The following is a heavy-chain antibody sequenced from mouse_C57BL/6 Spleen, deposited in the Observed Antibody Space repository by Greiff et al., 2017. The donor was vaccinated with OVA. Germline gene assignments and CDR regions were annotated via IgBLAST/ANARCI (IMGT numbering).Heavy chain of an antibody. CDR3: ASGGYYWYFDV. Sequence: VQLKQSGAELVKPGASVKLSCTASGFNIKDYYLPWVKQRTEQGLAWIGRIDPEDGETKYVPKFQGKATIAADTSSNAAYLQLSSLTSEDTAVYYCASGGYYWYFDVWGTGTTVTVSS. J-gene: IGHJ1*03. V-gene: IGHV14-2*01. CDR1: GFNIKDYY. CDR2: IDPEDGET. D-gene: IGHD1-1*02.